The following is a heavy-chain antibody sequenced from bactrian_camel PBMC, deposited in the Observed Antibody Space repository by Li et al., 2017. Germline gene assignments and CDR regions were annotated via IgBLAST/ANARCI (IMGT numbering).Heavy chain of an antibody. CDR1: GFTFSSFA. CDR2: INSGGGGMK. V-gene: IGHV3S31*01. J-gene: IGHJ4*01. D-gene: IGHD1*01. Sequence: VQLVESGGGLVQPGGSLRLSCAASGFTFSSFALSWVRQAPGKGLEWMSTINSGGGGMKYYADSVRGRFTISRDNAKNTLYVQLNSLKTEDTAMYYCAKTDETDFSFIDWGQGTQVTVS. CDR3: AKTDETDFSFID.